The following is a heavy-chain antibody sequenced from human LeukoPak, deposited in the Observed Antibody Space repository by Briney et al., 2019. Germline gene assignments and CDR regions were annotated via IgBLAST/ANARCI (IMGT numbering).Heavy chain of an antibody. Sequence: PGGSLRLSCAASGFTFSSYAMSWVRQAPGKGLEWVSAISGSGGSTYYADSVKGRFTISRDNSKNTLYLQMNSLKAEDTAVYYCATGAGGSYYFDYWGQGTLVTVSS. CDR2: ISGSGGST. CDR1: GFTFSSYA. CDR3: ATGAGGSYYFDY. V-gene: IGHV3-23*01. D-gene: IGHD1-26*01. J-gene: IGHJ4*02.